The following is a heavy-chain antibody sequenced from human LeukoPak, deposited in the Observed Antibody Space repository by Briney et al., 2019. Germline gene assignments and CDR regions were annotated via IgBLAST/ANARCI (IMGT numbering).Heavy chain of an antibody. D-gene: IGHD3-22*01. V-gene: IGHV2-5*02. Sequence: ESGPTLVNPTQTLTLTCTFSGFSLSTSGVGVGWIRQPPGKALEWLAVIYWDDDKRYSPSLKSRLTITKDTSKNQVVLIMTNMDPVDTATYYCAHSGHSSGSYYFDYWGQGTLVTVSS. CDR3: AHSGHSSGSYYFDY. J-gene: IGHJ4*02. CDR2: IYWDDDK. CDR1: GFSLSTSGVG.